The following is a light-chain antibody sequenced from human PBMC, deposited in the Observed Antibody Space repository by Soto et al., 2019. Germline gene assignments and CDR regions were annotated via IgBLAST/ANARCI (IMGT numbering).Light chain of an antibody. J-gene: IGLJ2*01. V-gene: IGLV3-25*03. CDR3: HSVDGSGPYEVV. Sequence: SYELTQPPSVSVSPGQTASISCSGDALLKQYVYWYQKKPGQAPVMVIYKDSERPSGIPERFSGSSSGTTVTLTISGVQAEDEADYYCHSVDGSGPYEVVFGGGTKVTVL. CDR2: KDS. CDR1: ALLKQY.